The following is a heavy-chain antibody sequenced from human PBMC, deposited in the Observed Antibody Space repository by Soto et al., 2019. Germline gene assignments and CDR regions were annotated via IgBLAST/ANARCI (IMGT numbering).Heavy chain of an antibody. CDR1: GFSFSTYT. Sequence: EVQLLESGGGLVQPGGSLRLSCAASGFSFSTYTMSWVRRAPGKGPELVPAISGSGGSPSYADSVQGRFTISRDNPKKTLYLQMNSLRAEDTAVYYCAKARCTTSNCYVPDYWGQGTLVTVSS. CDR2: ISGSGGSP. V-gene: IGHV3-23*01. CDR3: AKARCTTSNCYVPDY. J-gene: IGHJ4*02. D-gene: IGHD2-8*01.